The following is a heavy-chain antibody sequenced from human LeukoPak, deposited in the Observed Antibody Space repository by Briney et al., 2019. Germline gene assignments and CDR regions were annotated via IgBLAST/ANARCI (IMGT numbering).Heavy chain of an antibody. CDR3: AKAVVSLDPFDI. V-gene: IGHV3-23*01. D-gene: IGHD4-23*01. CDR2: IKRSGGGT. J-gene: IGHJ3*02. Sequence: GGSLRLSCAASGFTFSSYAMSWVRQAPGKGLEWVSTIKRSGGGTYYADSVRGRFTISRDSSEDTLYLQMNSLRAEDTAVYYCAKAVVSLDPFDIWGQGTMVAVSS. CDR1: GFTFSSYA.